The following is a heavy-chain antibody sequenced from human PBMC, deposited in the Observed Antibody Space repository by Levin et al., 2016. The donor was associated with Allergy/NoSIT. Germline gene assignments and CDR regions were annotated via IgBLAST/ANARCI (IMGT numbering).Heavy chain of an antibody. CDR3: GGVIYGDGYEAQ. Sequence: WIRQPPGKGLEWIGEINHSGSTNYNPSLKSRVTISIDTSKKQFSLKINSVTATDTAVYYCGGVIYGDGYEAQWGQGTLVTVSS. CDR2: INHSGST. D-gene: IGHD5-24*01. V-gene: IGHV4-34*01. J-gene: IGHJ4*02.